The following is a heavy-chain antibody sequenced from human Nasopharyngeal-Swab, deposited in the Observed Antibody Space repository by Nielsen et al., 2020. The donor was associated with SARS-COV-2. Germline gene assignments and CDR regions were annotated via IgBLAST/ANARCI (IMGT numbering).Heavy chain of an antibody. V-gene: IGHV3-21*05. D-gene: IGHD6-19*01. J-gene: IGHJ4*02. CDR1: GFTFSSYS. CDR3: ARDSFGAVAGTARTIDY. Sequence: GGSLRLSCAASGFTFSSYSMNWVRQAPGKGLEWVSYISSSSSYIYYADSVKGRFTISRDNAKNSLYLQMNSLRAEDTAVYYCARDSFGAVAGTARTIDYWGQGTLVTVSS. CDR2: ISSSSSYI.